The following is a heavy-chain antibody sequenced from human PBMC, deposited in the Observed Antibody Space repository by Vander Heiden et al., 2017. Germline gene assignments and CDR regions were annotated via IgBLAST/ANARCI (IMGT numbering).Heavy chain of an antibody. Sequence: QVQLVQSGAEVKKPGASVKVSCKASGYTFTSSYMHLVRQAPGQGLEWMGIINPSGGSTSYAQKFQGRVTMTRDTPTSTVYMGLSSLRSEDTAVYYCARDPTRDYYGMDVWGQGTAVTVSS. CDR2: INPSGGST. J-gene: IGHJ6*02. CDR3: ARDPTRDYYGMDV. D-gene: IGHD1-1*01. V-gene: IGHV1-46*01. CDR1: GYTFTSSY.